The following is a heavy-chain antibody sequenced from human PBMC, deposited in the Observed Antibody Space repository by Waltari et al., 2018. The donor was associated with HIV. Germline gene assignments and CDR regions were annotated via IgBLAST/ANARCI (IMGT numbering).Heavy chain of an antibody. D-gene: IGHD3-10*01. CDR3: ARVQLDGGIYGSGIYYYYGMDV. J-gene: IGHJ6*02. V-gene: IGHV1-69*06. CDR1: GGTFSSYA. CDR2: IIPIFGTA. Sequence: QVQLVQSGAEVKKPGSSVKVSCKASGGTFSSYAISWVRQAPGQGLEWMGGIIPIFGTANYAQKFQGRVTITADKSTSTAYMELSSLRSEDTAVYYCARVQLDGGIYGSGIYYYYGMDVWGQGTTVTVSS.